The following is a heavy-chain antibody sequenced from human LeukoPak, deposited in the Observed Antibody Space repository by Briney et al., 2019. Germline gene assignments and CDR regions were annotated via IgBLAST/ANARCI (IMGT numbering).Heavy chain of an antibody. D-gene: IGHD6-19*01. CDR1: GYTFTSYY. CDR3: ARGGIAVAGPHPSWFDP. V-gene: IGHV1-46*01. J-gene: IGHJ5*02. Sequence: ASGKVSCKASGYTFTSYYMHWVRQAPGQGLEWMGIINPSGGSTSYAQKFQGRVTMTRDMSTSTVYMELSSLRSEDTAVYYCARGGIAVAGPHPSWFDPWGQGTLVTVSS. CDR2: INPSGGST.